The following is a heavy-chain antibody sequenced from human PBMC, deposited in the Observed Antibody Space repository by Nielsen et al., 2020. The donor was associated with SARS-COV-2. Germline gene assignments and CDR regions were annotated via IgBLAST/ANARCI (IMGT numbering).Heavy chain of an antibody. V-gene: IGHV4-34*01. CDR1: GGSFSGYY. J-gene: IGHJ5*02. Sequence: SETLSLTCAVYGGSFSGYYWSWIRQPPGKGLEWIGKIDHSGITTYNPSLKSRVTISVDTSKNQFSLKLSSVTAADTAMYYCAHQSYPDNDRYTDLWGQGTLVTVSS. CDR2: IDHSGIT. D-gene: IGHD5-12*01. CDR3: AHQSYPDNDRYTDL.